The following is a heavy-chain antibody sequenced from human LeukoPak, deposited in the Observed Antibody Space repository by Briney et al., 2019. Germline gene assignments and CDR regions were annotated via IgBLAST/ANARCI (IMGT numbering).Heavy chain of an antibody. V-gene: IGHV3-21*01. CDR1: GFTFNSYS. J-gene: IGHJ4*02. Sequence: GGSLRLSCAASGFTFNSYSMNWVRQAPGKGLEGVSSISSSSSYIYYADSVKGRFTISRDNAKNSLYLQMNSLRAEDTAVYYCARVYDGYLYWGQGTLVTVSS. CDR3: ARVYDGYLY. CDR2: ISSSSSYI. D-gene: IGHD5-12*01.